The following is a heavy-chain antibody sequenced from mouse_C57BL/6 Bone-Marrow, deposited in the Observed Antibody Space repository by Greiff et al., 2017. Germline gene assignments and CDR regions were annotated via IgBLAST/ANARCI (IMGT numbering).Heavy chain of an antibody. CDR1: GYAFSSSW. Sequence: QVQLQQSGPELVKPGASVKISCKASGYAFSSSWMNWVKQRPGKGLEWIGRIYPGDGDTNYNGKFKGKATLTADKSSSTAYMQLSSLTSEDSAVYFCAREGLGKAWFAYWGQRTLVTVSA. V-gene: IGHV1-82*01. J-gene: IGHJ3*01. CDR3: AREGLGKAWFAY. CDR2: IYPGDGDT. D-gene: IGHD4-1*01.